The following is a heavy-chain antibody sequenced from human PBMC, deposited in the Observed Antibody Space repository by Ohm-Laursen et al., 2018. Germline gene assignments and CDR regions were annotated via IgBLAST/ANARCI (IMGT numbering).Heavy chain of an antibody. CDR2: VSTSGSDT. J-gene: IGHJ4*02. CDR3: AKLGDDSAYGGY. Sequence: SLRLSCTASGFSFSTYTLNWVRQAPGKGLEWVSSVSTSGSDTYYADSVTGRVSISRDNSKNTVSLQMDRLRDDNTAVYYCAKLGDDSAYGGYWGQGTLVTVSS. V-gene: IGHV3-23*01. CDR1: GFSFSTYT. D-gene: IGHD5-12*01.